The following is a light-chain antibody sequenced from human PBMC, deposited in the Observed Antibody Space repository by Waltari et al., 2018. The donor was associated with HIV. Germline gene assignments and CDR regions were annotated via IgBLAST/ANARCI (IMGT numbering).Light chain of an antibody. Sequence: QSVLTQTPSASGTPGQRVTTSCSGSSSNIGRNNVSWYQQLPGTATKLLIYRNNQRPSGVPDRFSGSKAGTSASLAISGLRSEDEADYYCAAWDNSLSVLVVFGGGTKLTVL. V-gene: IGLV1-47*01. J-gene: IGLJ2*01. CDR2: RNN. CDR3: AAWDNSLSVLVV. CDR1: SSNIGRNN.